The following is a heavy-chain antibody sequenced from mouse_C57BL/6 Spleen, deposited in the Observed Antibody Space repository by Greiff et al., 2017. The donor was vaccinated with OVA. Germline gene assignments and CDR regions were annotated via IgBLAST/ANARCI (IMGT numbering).Heavy chain of an antibody. V-gene: IGHV2-2*01. Sequence: QVQLKESGPGLVQPSQSLSITCTVSGFSLTSYGVHWVRQSPGKGLEWLGVIWSGGSPAYNAAFISRLSISKYNSKSQVFFKMNSLQADDTAIYYCARNGGSYNAMDYWGQGTSVTVSS. CDR3: ARNGGSYNAMDY. J-gene: IGHJ4*01. CDR2: IWSGGSP. CDR1: GFSLTSYG.